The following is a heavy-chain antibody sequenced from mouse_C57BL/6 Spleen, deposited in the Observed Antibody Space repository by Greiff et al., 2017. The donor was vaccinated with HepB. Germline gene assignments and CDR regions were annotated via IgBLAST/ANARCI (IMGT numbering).Heavy chain of an antibody. Sequence: VKLQQSGPELVKPGASVKISCKASGYAFSSSWMNWVKQRPGKGLEWIGRIYPGDGDTNYNGKFKGKATLTADKSSSTAYMQLSSLTSEDSAVYFCASLGLYWGQGTLVTVSA. J-gene: IGHJ3*01. CDR3: ASLGLY. D-gene: IGHD3-1*01. CDR2: IYPGDGDT. CDR1: GYAFSSSW. V-gene: IGHV1-82*01.